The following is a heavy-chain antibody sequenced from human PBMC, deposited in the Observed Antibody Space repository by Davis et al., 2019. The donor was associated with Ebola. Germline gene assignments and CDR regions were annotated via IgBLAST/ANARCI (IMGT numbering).Heavy chain of an antibody. CDR3: ASSASMDGYNLGFDY. D-gene: IGHD5-24*01. CDR1: GGTFSSYT. J-gene: IGHJ4*02. CDR2: IIPILGIA. Sequence: SVKVSCKASGGTFSSYTISWVRQAPGQGLEWMGRIIPILGIANYAQKFQGRVTITADESTNTAFMDLSSLRSEDTAVYYCASSASMDGYNLGFDYWGQGTLVTVSS. V-gene: IGHV1-69*02.